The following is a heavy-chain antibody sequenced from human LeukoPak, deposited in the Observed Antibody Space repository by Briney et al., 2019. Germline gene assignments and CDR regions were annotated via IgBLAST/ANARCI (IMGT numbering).Heavy chain of an antibody. CDR3: ARLSRDWLVIDY. CDR1: GFTFSSYD. V-gene: IGHV3-30*02. J-gene: IGHJ4*02. CDR2: IRYDGGNK. Sequence: GGSLRLSCAASGFTFSSYDMHWVRQAPGKGLEWVAFIRYDGGNKYYAVSVKGRFTISRDNSKNTLYLQMNSLRAEDTAVYYCARLSRDWLVIDYWGQGTLVTVSS. D-gene: IGHD3-9*01.